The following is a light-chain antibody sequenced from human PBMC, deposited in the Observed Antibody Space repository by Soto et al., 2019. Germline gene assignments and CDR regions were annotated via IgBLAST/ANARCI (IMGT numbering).Light chain of an antibody. Sequence: CVLTQPASVNRVPVRRVTISNTRSSSNIGAGYDVHWYQQLPGTAPKLLIYGNNNRPSGVPDRFSGSKSDTSASLAITELQAEDEADYYCQSYDSSLSAYVFGPGTKVTVL. J-gene: IGLJ1*01. CDR3: QSYDSSLSAYV. CDR1: SSNIGAGYD. CDR2: GNN. V-gene: IGLV1-40*01.